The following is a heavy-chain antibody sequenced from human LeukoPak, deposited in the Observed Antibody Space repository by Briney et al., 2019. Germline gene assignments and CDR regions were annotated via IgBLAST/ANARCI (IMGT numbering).Heavy chain of an antibody. Sequence: GGSLRLSCAASGFTVSSNYMSWVRQAPGKGLEWVSVIYSGGSTYYADSVKGRFTISRDNSKNTLYLQMNSLRAEDTAVYYCAKDSLKLWELLFAGEFDYWGQGTLVTVSS. D-gene: IGHD1-26*01. CDR3: AKDSLKLWELLFAGEFDY. CDR1: GFTVSSNY. CDR2: IYSGGST. J-gene: IGHJ4*02. V-gene: IGHV3-66*02.